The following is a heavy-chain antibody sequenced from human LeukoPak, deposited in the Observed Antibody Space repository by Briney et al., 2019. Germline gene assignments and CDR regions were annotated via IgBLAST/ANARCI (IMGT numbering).Heavy chain of an antibody. V-gene: IGHV3-30-3*01. CDR3: ARGPITRVPHAFDI. CDR1: GFTFSSYA. CDR2: ISYDGSNK. J-gene: IGHJ3*02. Sequence: GRSLRLSCAASGFTFSSYAMHWVRQAPGKGLEWVAVISYDGSNKYYADSVKGRFTISRDNSKNTLYLQMNSLRAEDTAVYYCARGPITRVPHAFDIWGQGTMVTVSS. D-gene: IGHD2-2*01.